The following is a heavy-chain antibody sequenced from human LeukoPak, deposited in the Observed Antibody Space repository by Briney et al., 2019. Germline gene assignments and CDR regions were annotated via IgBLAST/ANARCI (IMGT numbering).Heavy chain of an antibody. CDR1: GYTFTNYW. J-gene: IGHJ4*02. V-gene: IGHV5-51*01. CDR3: ARQEYCGSSSYFDPIDEFDY. CDR2: IYPGDSDT. Sequence: GESLKISCSVSGYTFTNYWIAWVRQMPGKGLEWMGIIYPGDSDTRYSPSFQGQVTISADNSVSTAYLQWSSLKVSDTAIYFCARQEYCGSSSYFDPIDEFDYWGQGTLVTVSS. D-gene: IGHD2-21*01.